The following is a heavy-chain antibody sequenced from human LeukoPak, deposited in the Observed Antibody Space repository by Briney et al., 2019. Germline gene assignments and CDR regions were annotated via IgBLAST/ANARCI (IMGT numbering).Heavy chain of an antibody. CDR2: IYYSGTT. CDR1: GGSISSYY. CDR3: AGDCRAVAGTPLNYYGLDV. V-gene: IGHV4-59*01. Sequence: SETLSLTCTVSGGSISSYYWSWIRQSPGWGLEWIGYIYYSGTTNYNPSLKSRVTISVDTSKNQFSLKLTSVTAADTAVYYCAGDCRAVAGTPLNYYGLDVWGQGTTVTVSS. J-gene: IGHJ6*02. D-gene: IGHD6-19*01.